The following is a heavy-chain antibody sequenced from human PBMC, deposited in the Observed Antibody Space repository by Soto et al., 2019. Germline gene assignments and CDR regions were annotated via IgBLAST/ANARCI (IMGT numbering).Heavy chain of an antibody. J-gene: IGHJ6*02. CDR1: GYSFTSYW. Sequence: GESLKISCKGSGYSFTSYWIGWVRQMPGKGLEWMGRIDPSDSYTNYSPSFQGHVTISADKSISTAYLQWSSLKASDTAMYYCARRRAYDYVWGSHTTTYYYYGMDVWGQGTTVTSP. CDR3: ARRRAYDYVWGSHTTTYYYYGMDV. V-gene: IGHV5-10-1*01. CDR2: IDPSDSYT. D-gene: IGHD3-16*01.